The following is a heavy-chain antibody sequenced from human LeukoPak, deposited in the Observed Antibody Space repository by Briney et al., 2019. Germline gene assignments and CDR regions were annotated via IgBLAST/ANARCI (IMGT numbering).Heavy chain of an antibody. J-gene: IGHJ4*02. V-gene: IGHV1-2*02. CDR1: GYTFTGCY. Sequence: ASVKVSCKASGYTFTGCYMHWVRQAPGQGLEWMGWINPNSGGTNYAQKFQGRVTMTRDTSISTAYMELSRLRSDDTAVYYCARDLRGIAVAGTEGYWGQGTLVTVSS. D-gene: IGHD6-19*01. CDR2: INPNSGGT. CDR3: ARDLRGIAVAGTEGY.